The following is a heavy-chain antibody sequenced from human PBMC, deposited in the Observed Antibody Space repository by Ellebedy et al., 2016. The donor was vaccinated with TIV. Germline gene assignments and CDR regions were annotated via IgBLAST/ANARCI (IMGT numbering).Heavy chain of an antibody. CDR1: GFTFSDYH. CDR2: ISNNGGKI. CDR3: ARESYSHFDY. J-gene: IGHJ4*02. Sequence: GESLKISCAASGFTFSDYHMTWIRQAPGKGLEWVSYISNNGGKIYYADSVKGRFTISRDNAWKSLYLQMNSLRAEDTAVYYCARESYSHFDYWGQGTLVTVPS. V-gene: IGHV3-11*01. D-gene: IGHD2-15*01.